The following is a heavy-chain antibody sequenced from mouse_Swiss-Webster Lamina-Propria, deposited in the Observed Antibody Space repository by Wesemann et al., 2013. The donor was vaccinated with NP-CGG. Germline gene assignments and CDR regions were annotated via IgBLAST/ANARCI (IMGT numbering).Heavy chain of an antibody. CDR3: AVADYGYDGFAY. V-gene: IGHV14-3*02. CDR2: IDPANGNT. Sequence: EVQLQQSGAELVKPGASVKLSCTASGFNIKDTYMHWVKQRPEQGLEWIGRIDPANGNTKYDPKFQGKATITADTSSNTAYLQLSSLTSEDTAVYYCAVADYGYDGFAYWGQGTLVTVSA. D-gene: IGHD2-2*01. J-gene: IGHJ3*01. CDR1: GFNIKDTY.